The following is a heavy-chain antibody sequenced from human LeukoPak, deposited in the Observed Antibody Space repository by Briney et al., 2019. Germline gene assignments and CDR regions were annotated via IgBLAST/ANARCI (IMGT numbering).Heavy chain of an antibody. D-gene: IGHD3-22*01. J-gene: IGHJ3*02. Sequence: PGGSPRLSCAASGFTFSSYEMNWVRQAPGKGLEWVANINQDGSQKHYVDSVKGRFTISRDNAKNSLYLQMNSLRAEDTAVYYCARDWAQYYYDSSGLSAFDIWGQGTMVTVSS. CDR3: ARDWAQYYYDSSGLSAFDI. V-gene: IGHV3-7*01. CDR2: INQDGSQK. CDR1: GFTFSSYE.